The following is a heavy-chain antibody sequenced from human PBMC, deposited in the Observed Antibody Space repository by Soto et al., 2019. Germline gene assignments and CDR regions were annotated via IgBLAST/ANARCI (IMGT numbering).Heavy chain of an antibody. J-gene: IGHJ1*01. CDR2: IYYSGST. CDR1: GGSISSGGYY. D-gene: IGHD3-22*01. CDR3: ALYDSSGSRGFQH. Sequence: SETLSLTCTVSGGSISSGGYYWSWIRQHPGKGLEWIGYIYYSGSTYYNPSLKSRVTISVDTSKNQFSLKLSSVTAADTAVYYCALYDSSGSRGFQHWGQGTLVTVSS. V-gene: IGHV4-31*03.